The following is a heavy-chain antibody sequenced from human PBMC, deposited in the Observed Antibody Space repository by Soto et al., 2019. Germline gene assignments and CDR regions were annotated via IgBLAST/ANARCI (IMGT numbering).Heavy chain of an antibody. J-gene: IGHJ3*02. CDR3: ARDATFGTKGGSFDI. D-gene: IGHD3-16*01. CDR2: MWYDGANK. CDR1: GLSVTNAW. Sequence: GGSLRLSCAASGLSVTNAWLSWFRQSPGKGLEWVAVMWYDGANKYYGESVKGRFTISRDNSENTLYLQMNSLRVEDTAVYYCARDATFGTKGGSFDIWGHGTLVTVSS. V-gene: IGHV3-33*08.